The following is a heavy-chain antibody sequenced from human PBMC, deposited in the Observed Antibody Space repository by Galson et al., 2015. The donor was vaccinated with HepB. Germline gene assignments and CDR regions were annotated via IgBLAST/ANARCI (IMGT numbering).Heavy chain of an antibody. CDR2: ISGSGGST. CDR1: GFTFSSYA. J-gene: IGHJ4*02. D-gene: IGHD6-13*01. Sequence: SLRLSCAASGFTFSSYAMSWVRQAPGKGLEWVSAISGSGGSTYYADSVKGRFTISRDNSKNTLYLQMNSLRAEDTAVYYCAKDKGVELGFDYWGQGTLVTVSS. V-gene: IGHV3-23*01. CDR3: AKDKGVELGFDY.